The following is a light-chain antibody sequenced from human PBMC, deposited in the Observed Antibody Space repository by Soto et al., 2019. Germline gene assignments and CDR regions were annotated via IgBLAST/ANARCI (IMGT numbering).Light chain of an antibody. CDR3: CSYTSSETVV. V-gene: IGLV2-23*02. Sequence: QSALTQPASVSGTPGQSITISCTGTNSDVGKYDFVSWYQHYPDKAPKFIIYEVNKWPSGVSHRFSGSKSGSTASLTISGLQAEDEAHYYCCSYTSSETVVFGGGTKLTVL. J-gene: IGLJ3*02. CDR1: NSDVGKYDF. CDR2: EVN.